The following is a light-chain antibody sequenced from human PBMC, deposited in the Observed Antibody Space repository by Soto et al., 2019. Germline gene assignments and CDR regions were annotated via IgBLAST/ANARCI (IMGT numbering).Light chain of an antibody. CDR1: SSDVGGYNY. Sequence: QPALTQPASVSGSPGQSITISCTGTSSDVGGYNYVSWYQHHPGKAPKAMIYDVSNRPSGVSNRFSGSKSGNTASLTISGLQAEDEADYYCSSYTISSTLVFGGGTKVTVL. CDR2: DVS. CDR3: SSYTISSTLV. J-gene: IGLJ2*01. V-gene: IGLV2-14*03.